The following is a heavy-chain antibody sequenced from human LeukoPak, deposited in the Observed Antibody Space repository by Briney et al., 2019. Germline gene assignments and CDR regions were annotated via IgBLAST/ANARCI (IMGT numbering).Heavy chain of an antibody. CDR3: ARHDYGEYVYFDY. V-gene: IGHV4-59*01. J-gene: IGHJ4*02. D-gene: IGHD4-17*01. CDR1: GDSISSYY. CDR2: VYYSGST. Sequence: SETLSLTCTVSGDSISSYYWSWIRQPPGKGLEWIGYVYYSGSTNYNPSLKSRVAMSVDTSKDQFSLKLSSVTAADTAVYYCARHDYGEYVYFDYWGQGTLVTVSS.